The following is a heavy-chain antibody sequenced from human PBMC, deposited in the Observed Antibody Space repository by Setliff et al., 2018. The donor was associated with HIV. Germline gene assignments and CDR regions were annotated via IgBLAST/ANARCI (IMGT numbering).Heavy chain of an antibody. J-gene: IGHJ6*02. D-gene: IGHD3-3*02. Sequence: GSLRLSCAASGFTFTSYWMIWVRQAPGKGLEWVANINQDGSEKNYVDSVKGRFTISRDNAKNSLYLQMDSLRVEDTTVYYCTRKLAPGHGMDVWGQGTTGTVS. CDR1: GFTFTSYW. CDR2: INQDGSEK. V-gene: IGHV3-7*01. CDR3: TRKLAPGHGMDV.